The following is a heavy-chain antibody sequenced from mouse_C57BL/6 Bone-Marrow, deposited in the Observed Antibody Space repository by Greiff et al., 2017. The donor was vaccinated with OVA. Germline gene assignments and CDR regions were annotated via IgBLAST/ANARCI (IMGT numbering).Heavy chain of an antibody. D-gene: IGHD2-5*01. V-gene: IGHV1-59*01. CDR2: IDPSDSYT. CDR3: ARDSNCWYFDV. Sequence: VQLQQPGAELVRPGTSVKLSCKASGYTFTSYWMHWVKQRPGQGLEWIGVIDPSDSYTNYNQKFKGKATLTVDTSSSTAYMQLSSLTSEDSAVYYCARDSNCWYFDVWGTGTTVTVSS. J-gene: IGHJ1*03. CDR1: GYTFTSYW.